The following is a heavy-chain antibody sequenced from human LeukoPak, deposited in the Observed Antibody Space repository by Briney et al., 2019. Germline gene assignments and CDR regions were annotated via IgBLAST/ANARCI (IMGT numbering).Heavy chain of an antibody. CDR1: GFTFSSYTFSTYA. D-gene: IGHD2-15*01. Sequence: GGSLRLSCAASGFTFSSYTFSTYAMSWVRQAPGKGLEWVSAVSGSGVSTYYADSVKGRFTISRDNSKSTLYLQMNGLRAEDTAVYYCAKGVEDSGIYYYYYMDVWGKGTTVTVSS. J-gene: IGHJ6*03. CDR3: AKGVEDSGIYYYYYMDV. CDR2: VSGSGVST. V-gene: IGHV3-23*01.